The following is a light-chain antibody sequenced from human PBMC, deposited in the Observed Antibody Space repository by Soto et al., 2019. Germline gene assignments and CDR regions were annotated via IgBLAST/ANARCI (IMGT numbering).Light chain of an antibody. V-gene: IGKV1-27*01. CDR3: QKYDSDPLT. CDR1: HDIGNS. CDR2: DAS. Sequence: QMTQSPPSLSASVGDRVTVTCRASHDIGNSLAWYHQRPGKSPRLLIYDASTFQSGVTGRFSGNGSGTDFTHGISNLRPEDVATYYCQKYDSDPLTFGGGTKVAVK. J-gene: IGKJ4*01.